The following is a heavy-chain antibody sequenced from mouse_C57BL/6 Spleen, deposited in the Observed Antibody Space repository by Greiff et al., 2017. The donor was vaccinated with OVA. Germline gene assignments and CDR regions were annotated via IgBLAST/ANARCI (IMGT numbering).Heavy chain of an antibody. CDR2: IYPGSGST. J-gene: IGHJ2*01. CDR3: AREGTLYYGNDVLYYFDY. CDR1: GYTFTSYW. Sequence: QVQLQQPGAELVKPGASVKMSCKASGYTFTSYWITWVKQRPGQGLEWIGDIYPGSGSTNYNEKFKSKATLTVDTSSSTAYMQLSSLTSEDSAVYYCAREGTLYYGNDVLYYFDYWGQGTTLTVSS. V-gene: IGHV1-55*01. D-gene: IGHD2-2*01.